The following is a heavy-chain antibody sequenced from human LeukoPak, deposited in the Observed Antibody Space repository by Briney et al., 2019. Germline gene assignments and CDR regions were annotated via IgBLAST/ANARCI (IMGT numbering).Heavy chain of an antibody. CDR2: IYYSGST. V-gene: IGHV4-59*01. CDR1: GGSISSYY. Sequence: SETLSLTCTVSGGSISSYYWSWIRRPPGKGLEWIGYIYYSGSTNYNPSLKSRVTISVDTSKNQFSLKLSSVTAADTAVYYCARVRNYDFWSGYWGSMDYWGQGTLVTVSS. D-gene: IGHD3-3*01. CDR3: ARVRNYDFWSGYWGSMDY. J-gene: IGHJ4*02.